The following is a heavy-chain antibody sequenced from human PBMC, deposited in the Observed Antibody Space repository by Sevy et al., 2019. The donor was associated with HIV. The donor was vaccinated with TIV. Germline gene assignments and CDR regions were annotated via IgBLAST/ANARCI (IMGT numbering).Heavy chain of an antibody. CDR3: ARGANLLKSSSWYFSALHSYYYDMDV. D-gene: IGHD6-13*01. Sequence: GSLRLSCAVYGGSFRDYLWTWIRQPPGKGLEWIGEISHSGRTNYNPSLQCRVTISVDMSKNQFSLRLKSVTAADTAIYYCARGANLLKSSSWYFSALHSYYYDMDVWGQGTTVTVSS. J-gene: IGHJ6*02. CDR1: GGSFRDYL. V-gene: IGHV4-34*01. CDR2: ISHSGRT.